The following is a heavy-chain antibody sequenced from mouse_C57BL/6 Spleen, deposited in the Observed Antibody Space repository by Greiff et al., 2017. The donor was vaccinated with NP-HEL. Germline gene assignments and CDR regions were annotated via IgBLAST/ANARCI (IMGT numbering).Heavy chain of an antibody. CDR3: ATLYYDYDRGGDY. Sequence: QVQLQQPGAELVKPGASVKLSCKASGYTFTSYWMHWVKQRPGQGLEWIGMIHPNSGSTNYNEKFKSKATLTVDKSSSTAYMQLSSLTSEDSAVYYCATLYYDYDRGGDYWGQGTTLTVSS. CDR2: IHPNSGST. CDR1: GYTFTSYW. D-gene: IGHD2-4*01. V-gene: IGHV1-64*01. J-gene: IGHJ2*01.